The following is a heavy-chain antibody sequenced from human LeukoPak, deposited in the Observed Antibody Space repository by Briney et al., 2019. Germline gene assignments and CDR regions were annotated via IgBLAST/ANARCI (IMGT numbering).Heavy chain of an antibody. CDR2: INPDGNKK. CDR1: GLTFSSSW. Sequence: GGSLRLSCAVSGLTFSSSWMDRVRQAPGKGLEWVASINPDGNKKYSADSVKGRFTISRDYAENSLYLQMNSLRVEDTAFYYCARDLAYSRLDYWGQGMLVTVSS. D-gene: IGHD5-18*01. CDR3: ARDLAYSRLDY. V-gene: IGHV3-7*01. J-gene: IGHJ4*02.